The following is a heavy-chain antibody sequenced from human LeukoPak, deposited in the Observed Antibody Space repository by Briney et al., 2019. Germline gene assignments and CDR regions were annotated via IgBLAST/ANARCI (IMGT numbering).Heavy chain of an antibody. CDR3: AGNRGFHYDILTPEYFDL. Sequence: SETLSLTCTVSGGSISSYYCSWIRQPPGKALEWIGYIYYSGSTNYNPSLKSRVTISVDTSKNQFSLKLSSVTAADTAVYYCAGNRGFHYDILTPEYFDLWGRGTLVTVSS. J-gene: IGHJ2*01. CDR1: GGSISSYY. D-gene: IGHD3-9*01. V-gene: IGHV4-59*01. CDR2: IYYSGST.